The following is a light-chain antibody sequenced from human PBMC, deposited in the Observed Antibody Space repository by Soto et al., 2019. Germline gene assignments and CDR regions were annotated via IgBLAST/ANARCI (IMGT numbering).Light chain of an antibody. J-gene: IGLJ2*01. Sequence: QSVLTQPPSASGSPGQSVTISCTGTSSDVGTYNYVSWYQQHPGKAPKLMIYEVTKRPSGVPDRFCGSKSGNSASLTVSGLQAEDEADYYCSSYAGSNNVVFGGGTQLTVL. CDR3: SSYAGSNNVV. CDR2: EVT. V-gene: IGLV2-8*01. CDR1: SSDVGTYNY.